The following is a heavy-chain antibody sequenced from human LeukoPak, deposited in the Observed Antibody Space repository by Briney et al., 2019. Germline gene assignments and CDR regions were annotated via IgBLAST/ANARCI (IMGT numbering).Heavy chain of an antibody. CDR2: INPSGGST. D-gene: IGHD3-9*01. V-gene: IGHV1-46*01. CDR1: GYTFTSYY. J-gene: IGHJ4*02. CDR3: ARGPYYDILTGSRYFDY. Sequence: ASVKVSCKASGYTFTSYYMHWVRQAPGQGLEWMGIINPSGGSTSYAQKFQGRVTMTRDTSTSTVYMELSGLRSEDTAVYYCARGPYYDILTGSRYFDYWGQGTLVTVSS.